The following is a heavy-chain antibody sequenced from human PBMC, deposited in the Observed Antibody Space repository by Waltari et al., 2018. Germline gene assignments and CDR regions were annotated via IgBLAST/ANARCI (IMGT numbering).Heavy chain of an antibody. CDR2: IENGDGSGT. CDR3: ARDHYYSKDV. V-gene: IGHV3-74*01. J-gene: IGHJ6*04. Sequence: EVQLVESGGGVVEPGGSLRLSCEGSGFLFSPYWMHWVRQAPGKGLVWGSRIENGDGSGTSYADSVKGRFTISRDNAKNTLYLQMNSLRAEDTGVYYCARDHYYSKDVWGTGTTVTVSS. CDR1: GFLFSPYW.